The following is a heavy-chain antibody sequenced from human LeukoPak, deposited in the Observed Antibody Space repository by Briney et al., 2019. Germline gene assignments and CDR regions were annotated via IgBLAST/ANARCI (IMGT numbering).Heavy chain of an antibody. V-gene: IGHV3-66*01. Sequence: GGSLRLSCAASGFTVSSNYMSWVRQAPGKGLEWVSVIYSGGSTYYADSVKGRFTISRDNSKNTLYLQMNSLRAEDTAVYYCARIWGDYDSSGYYYLDYWGQGTLVTVSS. CDR1: GFTVSSNY. CDR2: IYSGGST. D-gene: IGHD3-22*01. CDR3: ARIWGDYDSSGYYYLDY. J-gene: IGHJ4*02.